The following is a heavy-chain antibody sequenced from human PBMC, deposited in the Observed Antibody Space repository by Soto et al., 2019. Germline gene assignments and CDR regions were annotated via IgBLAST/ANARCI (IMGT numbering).Heavy chain of an antibody. Sequence: QVQLQESGPGLVKPSGTLSLTCVVSGSSVSNSNWWTWVRQPPGKGLEWIGEIYHTGDTNYNPSLMSRVTISIDKSRNQFSLRLGSVTAADTAVYFCARNGIYYYYMDVWGRGTTVTFSS. CDR1: GSSVSNSNW. V-gene: IGHV4-4*02. J-gene: IGHJ6*03. CDR2: IYHTGDT. CDR3: ARNGIYYYYMDV. D-gene: IGHD1-1*01.